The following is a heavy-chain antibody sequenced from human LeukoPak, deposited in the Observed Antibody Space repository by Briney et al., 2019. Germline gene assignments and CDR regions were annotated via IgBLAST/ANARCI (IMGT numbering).Heavy chain of an antibody. Sequence: ASVKVSCKASGYTFASYGISWVRQAPGQGLEWVGWISAYNGNTNYAQKLQGRVTMTTDTSTSTAYMELRSLRSDDTAMYYCARDETIFGVVINRAFDYWGQGTLVTVSS. CDR2: ISAYNGNT. D-gene: IGHD3-3*01. CDR1: GYTFASYG. J-gene: IGHJ4*02. V-gene: IGHV1-18*01. CDR3: ARDETIFGVVINRAFDY.